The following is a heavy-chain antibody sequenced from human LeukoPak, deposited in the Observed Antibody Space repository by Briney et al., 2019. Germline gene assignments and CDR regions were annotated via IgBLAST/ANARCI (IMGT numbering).Heavy chain of an antibody. V-gene: IGHV4-61*05. D-gene: IGHD3-10*01. J-gene: IGHJ4*02. CDR2: IYYTGST. CDR1: GGSISSSSYY. Sequence: PSETLSLTCTVSGGSISSSSYYWGWIRQPPGKGLEWIGYIYYTGSTNYNPSLKSRVTISVDTSKNQFSLKLSSVTAADTAVYYCARSNTYYYGSGSLFDYWGQGTLVTVSS. CDR3: ARSNTYYYGSGSLFDY.